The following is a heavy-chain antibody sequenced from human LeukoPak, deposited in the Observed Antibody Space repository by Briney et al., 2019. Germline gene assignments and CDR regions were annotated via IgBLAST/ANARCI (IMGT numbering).Heavy chain of an antibody. D-gene: IGHD6-19*01. CDR1: GASISSNY. J-gene: IGHJ5*02. Sequence: SETLSLTCTVSGASISSNYWSWIRQPPGKGLEWIGEINHSGSTNYNPSLKSRVTISVDTSKNQFSLKLSSVTAADTAVYYCARGVNWGSSGWHKGGWFDPWGQGTLVTVSS. CDR3: ARGVNWGSSGWHKGGWFDP. V-gene: IGHV4-34*01. CDR2: INHSGST.